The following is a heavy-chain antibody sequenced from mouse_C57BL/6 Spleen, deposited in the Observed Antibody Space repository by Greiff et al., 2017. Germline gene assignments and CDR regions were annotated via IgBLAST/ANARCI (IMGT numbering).Heavy chain of an antibody. V-gene: IGHV1-74*01. D-gene: IGHD3-2*02. CDR1: GYTFTSYW. Sequence: VQLQESGAELVKPGASVKVSCKASGYTFTSYWMHWVKQRPGQGLEWIGRIYPADSDTNYNQKFKGKATLTVDKSSSTAYMQLSSLTSEDSAVYYGAREGPQAWGTGTTVTVSS. CDR2: IYPADSDT. J-gene: IGHJ1*03. CDR3: AREGPQA.